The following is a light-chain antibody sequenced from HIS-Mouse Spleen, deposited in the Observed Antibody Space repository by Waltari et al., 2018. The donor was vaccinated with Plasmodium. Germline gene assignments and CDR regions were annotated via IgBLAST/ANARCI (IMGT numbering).Light chain of an antibody. J-gene: IGLJ2*01. Sequence: QSALTQPPSASGSPGQSVTISCTGTSRDVGGYNYVSWHHQHPGKAPKLMIYEVSKRPSGVPDRFSGSKSGNTASLTVSGLQAEDEADYYCSSYAGSNNLVFGGGTKLTVL. CDR1: SRDVGGYNY. CDR3: SSYAGSNNLV. CDR2: EVS. V-gene: IGLV2-8*01.